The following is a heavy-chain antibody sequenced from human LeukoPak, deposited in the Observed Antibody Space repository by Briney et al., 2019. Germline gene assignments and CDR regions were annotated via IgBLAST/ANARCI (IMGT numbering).Heavy chain of an antibody. CDR3: AIPARYSYGYMIDY. Sequence: GASVKVSCKASGYTFTGYYMHWVRQAPGQGLEWMGWINPNSGGTNYAQKFQGRVTMTRDTSISTAYMELSRLRSDDTAVYYCAIPARYSYGYMIDYWGQGTLVTVSS. D-gene: IGHD5-18*01. CDR2: INPNSGGT. J-gene: IGHJ4*02. CDR1: GYTFTGYY. V-gene: IGHV1-2*02.